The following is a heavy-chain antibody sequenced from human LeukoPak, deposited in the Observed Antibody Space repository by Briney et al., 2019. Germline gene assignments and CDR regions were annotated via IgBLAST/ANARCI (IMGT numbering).Heavy chain of an antibody. D-gene: IGHD6-13*01. J-gene: IGHJ4*02. V-gene: IGHV1-46*01. Sequence: ASVKVSCKASGYTFTSYYMHWVRQAPGQGLEWMGIINPSGGSTSYAQKFQGRVTMTRDTSTSTVYMELSSLRSEDTAVYYCARGDSSSREGIAAVIDYWGQGTLVTVSP. CDR2: INPSGGST. CDR3: ARGDSSSREGIAAVIDY. CDR1: GYTFTSYY.